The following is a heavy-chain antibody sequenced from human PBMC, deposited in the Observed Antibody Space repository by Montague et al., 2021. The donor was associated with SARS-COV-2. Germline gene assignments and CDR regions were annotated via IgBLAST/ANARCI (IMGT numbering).Heavy chain of an antibody. CDR2: INHSGTT. Sequence: SETLSLTRAVYGGSFSGYYWTWIRQSPGKGLEWIAEINHSGTTNYNFNPSLRSRVTILVDTSKSQFSLKLSSVTAAGTGVYYCARWDPQTLTLIGLRGKSASDYWGQGTLVTVSS. V-gene: IGHV4-34*01. J-gene: IGHJ4*02. D-gene: IGHD4-23*01. CDR3: ARWDPQTLTLIGLRGKSASDY. CDR1: GGSFSGYY.